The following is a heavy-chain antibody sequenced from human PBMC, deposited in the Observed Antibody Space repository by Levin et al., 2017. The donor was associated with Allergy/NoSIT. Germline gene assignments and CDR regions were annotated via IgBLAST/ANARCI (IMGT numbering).Heavy chain of an antibody. CDR3: ARPQGTTMYTYWFDP. Sequence: SETLPLTCTVSGGSISSSSYYWGWIRQPPGKGLEWIGSIHYRGSTYYSPSLKSRVTISIDTSENLFSLKLTSVTAADTAVYYCARPQGTTMYTYWFDPWGQGTLVTVSS. D-gene: IGHD4-17*01. CDR2: IHYRGST. J-gene: IGHJ5*02. CDR1: GGSISSSSYY. V-gene: IGHV4-39*01.